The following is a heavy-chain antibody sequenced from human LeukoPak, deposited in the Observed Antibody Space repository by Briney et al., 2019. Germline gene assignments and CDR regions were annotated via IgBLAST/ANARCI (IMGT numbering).Heavy chain of an antibody. V-gene: IGHV4-59*01. Sequence: SETLSLTCTVSGGSISSYYWSWIRQPPGKGLEWIGYIYYGGSTNYNPSLKSRVTISVDTSKNQFSLKLSSVTAADTAVYYCARLKTYYYDSSGPTDWGQGTLVTVSS. CDR3: ARLKTYYYDSSGPTD. CDR2: IYYGGST. CDR1: GGSISSYY. D-gene: IGHD3-22*01. J-gene: IGHJ4*02.